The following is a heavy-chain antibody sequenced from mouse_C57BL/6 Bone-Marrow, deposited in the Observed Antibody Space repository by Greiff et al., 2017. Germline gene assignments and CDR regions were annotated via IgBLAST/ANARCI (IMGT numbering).Heavy chain of an antibody. V-gene: IGHV2-6-1*01. CDR2: IWSDGST. D-gene: IGHD2-5*01. J-gene: IGHJ3*01. CDR1: GFSLTSYG. CDR3: ARHDMGSNYGGFAY. Sequence: VKLMESGPGLVAPSQSLSITCTVSGFSLTSYGVHWVRQPPGKGLEWLVVIWSDGSTTYNSALKSRLSISKDNSKSQVFLKMNSLQTDDTAMYYCARHDMGSNYGGFAYWGQGTLVTVSA.